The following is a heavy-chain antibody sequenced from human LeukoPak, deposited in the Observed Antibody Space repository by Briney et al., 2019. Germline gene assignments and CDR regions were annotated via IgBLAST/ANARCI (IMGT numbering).Heavy chain of an antibody. Sequence: GGSLRLSCAASGFTFSSYAMHWVRQAPGKGLECVAVISYDGSNKYYADSVKGRFTISRDNSKNTLYLQMNSLRAEDTAVYYCARTLVVVMYYGMDVWGQGTTVTVSS. V-gene: IGHV3-30-3*01. CDR2: ISYDGSNK. CDR3: ARTLVVVMYYGMDV. J-gene: IGHJ6*02. CDR1: GFTFSSYA. D-gene: IGHD3-22*01.